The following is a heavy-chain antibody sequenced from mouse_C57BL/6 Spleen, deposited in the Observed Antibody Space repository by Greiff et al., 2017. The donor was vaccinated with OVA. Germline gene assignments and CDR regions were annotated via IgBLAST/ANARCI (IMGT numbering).Heavy chain of an antibody. Sequence: VQLQQSGPELVKPGASVKIPCKASGYTFTDYNMDWVKQSHGKSLEWIGDFNPNNGGTIYNQKFKGKATLTVDKSSSTSYMELRSLSSEDTAVYYCARWGGFYYYGSRGYFDYWGQGTTLTVSS. V-gene: IGHV1-18*01. D-gene: IGHD1-1*01. J-gene: IGHJ2*01. CDR1: GYTFTDYN. CDR3: ARWGGFYYYGSRGYFDY. CDR2: FNPNNGGT.